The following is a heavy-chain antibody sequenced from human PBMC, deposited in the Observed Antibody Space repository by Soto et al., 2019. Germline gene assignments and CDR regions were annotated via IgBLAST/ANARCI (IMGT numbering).Heavy chain of an antibody. J-gene: IGHJ6*02. CDR2: IKSKTDGGTT. V-gene: IGHV3-15*01. Sequence: PGGSLRLSCAASGFTFSNAWMSWVRQAPGKGLEWVGRIKSKTDGGTTDYAAPVKGRFTISRDDSKNTLYLQMNSLKTEDTAVYYCTTGVFVELRIYYYGMDVWGQGTTVTVSS. CDR3: TTGVFVELRIYYYGMDV. D-gene: IGHD1-26*01. CDR1: GFTFSNAW.